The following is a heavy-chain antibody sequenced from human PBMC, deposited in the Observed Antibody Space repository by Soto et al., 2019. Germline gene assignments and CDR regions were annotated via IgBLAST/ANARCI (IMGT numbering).Heavy chain of an antibody. CDR2: IYSGGST. CDR3: ARLDPQGVLYGFGYDY. D-gene: IGHD2-2*02. V-gene: IGHV3-53*01. CDR1: GFTVSSNY. J-gene: IGHJ4*02. Sequence: GGSLRLSCAASGFTVSSNYMSWVRQAPGKGLEWVSVIYSGGSTYYADSVKGRFTISRDNSKNTLYLQMNSLRAEDTAVYYCARLDPQGVLYGFGYDYWGQGTLVTVSS.